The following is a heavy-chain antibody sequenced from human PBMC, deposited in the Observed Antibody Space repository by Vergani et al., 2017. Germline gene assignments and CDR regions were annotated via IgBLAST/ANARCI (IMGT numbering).Heavy chain of an antibody. CDR2: IRYDGTKR. CDR3: GRGSDNYN. CDR1: GFTFRIYG. Sequence: QVQLVESGGGVVQPGGSLRLSCIASGFTFRIYGMHWVRQAPGKGLEWVAFIRYDGTKRFYGDSVKGRFTISRDNSKNTLYLQMNSLRVEDTAVYYCGRGSDNYNWGQGTLVTVSS. D-gene: IGHD5-24*01. J-gene: IGHJ4*02. V-gene: IGHV3-30*02.